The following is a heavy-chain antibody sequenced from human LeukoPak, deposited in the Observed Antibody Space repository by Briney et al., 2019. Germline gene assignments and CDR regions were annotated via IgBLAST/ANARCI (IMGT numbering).Heavy chain of an antibody. J-gene: IGHJ4*02. V-gene: IGHV1-46*01. CDR1: GYTFTSYY. D-gene: IGHD3-22*01. Sequence: ASVKVSCKASGYTFTSYYMHWVRQAPGQGLEWMGIINPSGGSTSYAQKFQGRVTITRDTSTSTVYMELSSLRSDDTAVYYCARVRLDKYYYDSSGYPGSIDYWGQGTLVTVSS. CDR3: ARVRLDKYYYDSSGYPGSIDY. CDR2: INPSGGST.